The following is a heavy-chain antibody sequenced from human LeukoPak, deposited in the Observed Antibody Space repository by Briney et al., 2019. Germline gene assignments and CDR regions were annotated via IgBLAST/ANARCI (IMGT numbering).Heavy chain of an antibody. CDR1: GGSISSGDYY. CDR2: IYYSGST. D-gene: IGHD3/OR15-3a*01. V-gene: IGHV4-30-4*08. CDR3: ARWTGLSDAFDI. J-gene: IGHJ3*02. Sequence: SETLSLTCTVSGGSISSGDYYWSLIRQPPGKGLEWIGYIYYSGSTYYNPSLKSRVTISVDTSKNQFSLKLSSVTAADTAVYYCARWTGLSDAFDIWGQGTMVTVSS.